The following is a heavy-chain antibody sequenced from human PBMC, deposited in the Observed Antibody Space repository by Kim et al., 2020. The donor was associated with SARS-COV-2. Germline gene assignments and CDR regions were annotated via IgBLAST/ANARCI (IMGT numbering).Heavy chain of an antibody. CDR3: AKVGGTAMVYYYYYGMDV. D-gene: IGHD5-18*01. Sequence: KGRFTISRDNAKNTLYLQMNSLRAEDTAVYYGAKVGGTAMVYYYYYGMDVWGQGTTVTVSS. V-gene: IGHV3-33*06. J-gene: IGHJ6*02.